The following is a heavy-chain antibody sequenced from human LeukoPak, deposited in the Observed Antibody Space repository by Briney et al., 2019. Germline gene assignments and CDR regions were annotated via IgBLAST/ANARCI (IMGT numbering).Heavy chain of an antibody. V-gene: IGHV3-30-3*01. D-gene: IGHD3-22*01. CDR2: ISYDGSNK. Sequence: GGSLRLSCAASGFTFSSYAMHWVRQAPGKGLEWVAVISYDGSNKYYADSVKGRFTTSRDNSKNTLYLQMNSLRAEDTAVYYCARGPQYYYDSSGYYGEHAFDIWGQGTMVTVSS. CDR1: GFTFSSYA. J-gene: IGHJ3*02. CDR3: ARGPQYYYDSSGYYGEHAFDI.